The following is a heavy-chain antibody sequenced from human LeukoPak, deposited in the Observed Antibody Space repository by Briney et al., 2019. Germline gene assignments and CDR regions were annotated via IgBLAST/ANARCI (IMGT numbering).Heavy chain of an antibody. D-gene: IGHD5-18*01. Sequence: PSETLSLTCAVYGGSFSGYYWSWIRQPPGKGVEWIGEINHSGSTNYNPSLKSRVTISVDTSKNQFSLKLSSVTAADTAVYYCARGAGGYSYGYFFDYWGQGTLVTVSS. V-gene: IGHV4-34*01. CDR3: ARGAGGYSYGYFFDY. J-gene: IGHJ4*02. CDR1: GGSFSGYY. CDR2: INHSGST.